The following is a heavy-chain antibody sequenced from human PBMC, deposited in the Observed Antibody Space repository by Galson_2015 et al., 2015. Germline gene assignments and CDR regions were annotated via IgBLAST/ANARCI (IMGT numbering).Heavy chain of an antibody. J-gene: IGHJ3*02. CDR1: GFTVSSKY. CDR3: ARGVGNDASDI. D-gene: IGHD1-26*01. CDR2: IYSGGNT. Sequence: SLRLSCAASGFTVSSKYLTWVRQAPGKGLEWVSVIYSGGNTYYADSVKGRFTISRDDSKNTLYLQLNSLRAEDTAVYFCARGVGNDASDIWGQGTMVTVSS. V-gene: IGHV3-53*01.